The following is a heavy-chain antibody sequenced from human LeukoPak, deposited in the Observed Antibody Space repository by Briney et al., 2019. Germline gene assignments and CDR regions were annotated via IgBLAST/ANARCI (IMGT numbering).Heavy chain of an antibody. Sequence: SETLSLTCTVSGGSISSSSYNWGWIRQPPGKGLEWIGSNYYSGSTYYNPSLKSRVTISVDTSKNQFSLKLSSVTTADTAVYYCARSSSTVTTWTFDYWGQGTLVTVSS. CDR2: NYYSGST. V-gene: IGHV4-39*01. D-gene: IGHD4-17*01. J-gene: IGHJ4*02. CDR3: ARSSSTVTTWTFDY. CDR1: GGSISSSSYN.